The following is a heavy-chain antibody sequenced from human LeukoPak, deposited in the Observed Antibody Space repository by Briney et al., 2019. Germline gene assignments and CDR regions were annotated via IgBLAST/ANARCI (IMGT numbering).Heavy chain of an antibody. CDR1: GFTFSSYG. V-gene: IGHV3-23*01. CDR2: ISGSGGST. Sequence: GGSLRLSCAASGFTFSSYGMSWVRQAPGKGLEWVSAISGSGGSTYYADSVKGRFTISRDNSKNTLYLQMNSLRAEDTAVYYCAKNPGSYDSSDYFDYWGQGTLVTVSS. D-gene: IGHD3-22*01. CDR3: AKNPGSYDSSDYFDY. J-gene: IGHJ4*02.